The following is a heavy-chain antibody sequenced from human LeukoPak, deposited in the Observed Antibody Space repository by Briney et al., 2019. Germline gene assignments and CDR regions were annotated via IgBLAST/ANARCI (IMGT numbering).Heavy chain of an antibody. J-gene: IGHJ4*02. Sequence: KPSETLSLTCTVSGGSISSYYWSWIRQPPGKGLEWIGYIYFSGSTNYNDSLKSRVTISVDTSKNQFSLKLSSVTAADTAVYYCARGTGTTGYFDYWGQGTLVTVSS. V-gene: IGHV4-59*01. CDR2: IYFSGST. CDR3: ARGTGTTGYFDY. D-gene: IGHD1-7*01. CDR1: GGSISSYY.